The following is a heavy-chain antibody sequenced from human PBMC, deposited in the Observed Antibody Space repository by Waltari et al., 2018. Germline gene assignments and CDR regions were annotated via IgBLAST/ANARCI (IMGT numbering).Heavy chain of an antibody. V-gene: IGHV3-11*06. D-gene: IGHD2-2*01. CDR2: ISSTGRNT. J-gene: IGHJ5*02. CDR1: GFTFSDYY. Sequence: QERLVEAGGGLVQAGGSLRLSCGASGFTFSDYYMRWIRQAPGKGLEWVADISSTGRNTAYGDSVRGRFTISRDNTKNSLYLQMHSLRVGDTAVYFCARGPPTLTSTTFQSDSWGQGTLVTVSS. CDR3: ARGPPTLTSTTFQSDS.